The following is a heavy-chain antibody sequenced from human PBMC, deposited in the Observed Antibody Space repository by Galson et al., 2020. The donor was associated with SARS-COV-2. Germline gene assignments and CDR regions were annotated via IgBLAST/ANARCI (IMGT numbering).Heavy chain of an antibody. CDR3: ARLVVPGDFGGGYGYYYYMDV. CDR1: GYRFTSYW. V-gene: IGHV5-51*01. CDR2: IYPGDPDT. Sequence: GESLKLSCQGSGYRFTSYWIGWVRQMPGTSLEWMGIIYPGDPDTRYSPSFPGQVTISADKSISTAYLPWSSLKASDTAMYYCARLVVPGDFGGGYGYYYYMDVWGKGTTVTVSS. J-gene: IGHJ6*03. D-gene: IGHD3-3*01.